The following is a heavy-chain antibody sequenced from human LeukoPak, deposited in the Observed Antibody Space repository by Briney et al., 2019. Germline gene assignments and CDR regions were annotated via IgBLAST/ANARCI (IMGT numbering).Heavy chain of an antibody. Sequence: SETLSLTCTVSGXSTSSSSYYWGWIRQPPGKGLEWIGTMYYSGSTYYNPSLKSRVTMSVDTSKNQFYLKLSSVTAADTAVYYCARLSGYTSGWYVDYWGQGTLVTVSS. CDR2: MYYSGST. CDR3: ARLSGYTSGWYVDY. V-gene: IGHV4-39*01. J-gene: IGHJ4*02. D-gene: IGHD6-19*01. CDR1: GXSTSSSSYY.